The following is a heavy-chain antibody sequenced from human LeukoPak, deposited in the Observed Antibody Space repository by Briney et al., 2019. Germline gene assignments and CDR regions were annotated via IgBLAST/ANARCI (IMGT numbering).Heavy chain of an antibody. V-gene: IGHV3-66*01. CDR3: ARDGGKRITMIVVVNNFDY. CDR2: IYSGGST. Sequence: GGSLRLSCAASGFTVSSNYMSWVRQAPGKGLEWVSVIYSGGSTYYADSVKGRFTISRDNAKNSLYLQMNSLRAEDTAVYYCARDGGKRITMIVVVNNFDYWGQGTLVTVSS. CDR1: GFTVSSNY. D-gene: IGHD3-22*01. J-gene: IGHJ4*02.